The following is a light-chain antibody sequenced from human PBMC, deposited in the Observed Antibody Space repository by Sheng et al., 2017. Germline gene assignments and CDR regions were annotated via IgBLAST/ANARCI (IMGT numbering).Light chain of an antibody. CDR2: SDN. Sequence: QSVVTQAPSASGIPGQRILISCSGGGSNIGGNAVSWYQHLPGAAPKVLVFSDNQRPSGIPDRFSGSKSGTSASLAISGLQSEDEGDYYCATWDDSLNGWIFGGGTKLTVL. CDR3: ATWDDSLNGWI. CDR1: GSNIGGNA. J-gene: IGLJ2*01. V-gene: IGLV1-44*01.